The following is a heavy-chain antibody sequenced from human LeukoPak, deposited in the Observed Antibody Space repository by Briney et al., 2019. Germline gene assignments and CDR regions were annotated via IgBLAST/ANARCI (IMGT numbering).Heavy chain of an antibody. J-gene: IGHJ4*02. V-gene: IGHV3-21*01. Sequence: GGSLRLSCSASGFTFSSYSINWVRQAPGKGLEWGSSISSSNSYIYYADSVKGQFTISRDNDKNSLYLQMHSLRAEDTAVYYCASRSYDSSGYYYGEFDYWGQGTLVTVSS. CDR1: GFTFSSYS. D-gene: IGHD3-22*01. CDR3: ASRSYDSSGYYYGEFDY. CDR2: ISSSNSYI.